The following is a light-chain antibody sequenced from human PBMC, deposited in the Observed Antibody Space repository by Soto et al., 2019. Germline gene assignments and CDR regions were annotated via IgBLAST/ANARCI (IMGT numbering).Light chain of an antibody. Sequence: EIVMTQSPATLSVSPGERATLSCRASQSVSSNLAWYQQKPGQAPRLLIYGAATRATGIPARFSGSRSGTEFTLTISSLQSEDFAVYYCXQYNNWPPITFGQGTRLEIK. CDR2: GAA. V-gene: IGKV3-15*01. J-gene: IGKJ5*01. CDR3: XQYNNWPPIT. CDR1: QSVSSN.